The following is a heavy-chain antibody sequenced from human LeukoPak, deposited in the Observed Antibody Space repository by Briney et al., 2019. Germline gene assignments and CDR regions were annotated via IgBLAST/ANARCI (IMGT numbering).Heavy chain of an antibody. CDR2: FYYSGST. CDR3: ARATTAYCTGGICPNFDY. J-gene: IGHJ4*02. CDR1: CASITSHY. V-gene: IGHV4-59*11. D-gene: IGHD2-8*02. Sequence: SETLSLTCSVSCASITSHYWSWVRQPPGKRLEWIGYFYYSGSTNYNPSLQSRVTMSVDTSENQFSLKLSSVTAADTAVYYCARATTAYCTGGICPNFDYWGQGTLVTVSS.